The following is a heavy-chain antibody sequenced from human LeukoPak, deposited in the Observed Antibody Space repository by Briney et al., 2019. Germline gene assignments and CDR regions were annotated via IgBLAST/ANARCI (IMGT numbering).Heavy chain of an antibody. V-gene: IGHV3-23*01. Sequence: GGSLRLSCAASGFTFSSYGMSWVRQAPGKGLEWVSAISGRGSSTYDADSVKGRFTISRDNSKNTLYLQMNSLRAEDTAVYYCAKVQSERNYYDSSGYYAFDIWGQGTMVTVSS. CDR1: GFTFSSYG. CDR3: AKVQSERNYYDSSGYYAFDI. D-gene: IGHD3-22*01. CDR2: ISGRGSST. J-gene: IGHJ3*02.